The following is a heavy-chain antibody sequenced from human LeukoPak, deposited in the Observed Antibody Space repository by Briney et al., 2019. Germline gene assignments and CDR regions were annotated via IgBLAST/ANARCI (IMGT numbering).Heavy chain of an antibody. CDR1: GFTFGSYS. V-gene: IGHV3-48*02. CDR3: TRKPGDHDNY. CDR2: ISSGGDRI. J-gene: IGHJ4*02. Sequence: GGSLRLSCAASGFTFGSYSMNWVRQAPGKGLEWVSYISSGGDRIYYADSVKGRLTIPRDNAKNSLYLQMNSLRDADTAVYYCTRKPGDHDNYWGQGTLVTVSS. D-gene: IGHD1-1*01.